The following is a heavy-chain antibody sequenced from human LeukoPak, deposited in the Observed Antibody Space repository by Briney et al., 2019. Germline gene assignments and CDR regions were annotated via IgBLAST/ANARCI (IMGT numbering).Heavy chain of an antibody. J-gene: IGHJ6*03. D-gene: IGHD2-15*01. CDR2: IYYSGST. CDR3: ARVRQAEDYYYYYMDV. Sequence: PSDTLSLTCTVSGGPISSYYWGWLRQPPGKGLEWIGYIYYSGSTNYNPSLKSRVTISVDTSINQFSLKLSSVTAADTAVYYCARVRQAEDYYYYYMDVWGKGTTVTVSS. CDR1: GGPISSYY. V-gene: IGHV4-59*12.